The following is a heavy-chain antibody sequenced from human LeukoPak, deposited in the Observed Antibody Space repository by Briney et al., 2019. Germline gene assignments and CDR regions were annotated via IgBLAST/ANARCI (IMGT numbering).Heavy chain of an antibody. V-gene: IGHV3-23*01. CDR1: GFTFSSLA. Sequence: GGSLTLSCAASGFTFSSLAMSWVPQAPREGLMWVSALIGSGDSPYYADSGKGRLTISRDNATNSLYLQMYSLRPEDPAVYYCARDVSRYFGWCRYYFDYWGQGTLVTVSS. J-gene: IGHJ4*02. D-gene: IGHD3-9*01. CDR3: ARDVSRYFGWCRYYFDY. CDR2: LIGSGDSP.